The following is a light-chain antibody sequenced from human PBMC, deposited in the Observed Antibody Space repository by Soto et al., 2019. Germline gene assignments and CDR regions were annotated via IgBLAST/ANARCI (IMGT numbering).Light chain of an antibody. CDR3: QHRSNWPIS. CDR1: QSVSSY. V-gene: IGKV3-11*01. J-gene: IGKJ5*01. Sequence: EIVLTQSPATLSLSPGERATLSCRASQSVSSYLAWYQQKPGQAPRLLFYGASNRATGIPARFSGSGSGTDFPLTISSLEPEDFAVYYCQHRSNWPISFGQGTRLEIK. CDR2: GAS.